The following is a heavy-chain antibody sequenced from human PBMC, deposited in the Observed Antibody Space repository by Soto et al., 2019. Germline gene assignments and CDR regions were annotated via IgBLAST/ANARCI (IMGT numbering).Heavy chain of an antibody. D-gene: IGHD3-10*01. CDR2: ISSSGSTI. J-gene: IGHJ6*02. V-gene: IGHV3-11*01. CDR1: GFTFSDSY. Sequence: GGSLRLSCAASGFTFSDSYMSWMRQAPGKGLEWVSYISSSGSTIFYADSVKGRFTISRDNTKNSLYLQMNSLRAEDTAVYYCARGGSSRYYAMDVWGQGTTVTVSS. CDR3: ARGGSSRYYAMDV.